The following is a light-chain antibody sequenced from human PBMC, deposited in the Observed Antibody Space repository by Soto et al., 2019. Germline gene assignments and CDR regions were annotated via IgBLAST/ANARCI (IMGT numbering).Light chain of an antibody. CDR2: GAS. J-gene: IGKJ1*01. V-gene: IGKV3-20*01. CDR3: QQYSSSWT. Sequence: EIVLTQSPGTLSLSPGERATLSCRDSQSVSSTYLAWYQQNPGQAPRLLIYGASSRATGIPDRFSGSASGTDFTLTISRLEPEDFAVYYCQQYSSSWTFGQGTKVEIK. CDR1: QSVSSTY.